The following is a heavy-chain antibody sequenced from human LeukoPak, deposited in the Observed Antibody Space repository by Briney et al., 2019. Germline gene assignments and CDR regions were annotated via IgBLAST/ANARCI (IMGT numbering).Heavy chain of an antibody. CDR1: GFTFSNAW. D-gene: IGHD3-22*01. Sequence: GGSLRLSCAASGFTFSNAWMSWVRQAPGKGLEWVGRIKSKTDGGTTDYAAPVKGRFTISRDDSKNTLYLQMNSLKTEDTAVYYCTTVASGYFILNRDYWGQGTLVTVSS. J-gene: IGHJ4*02. CDR3: TTVASGYFILNRDY. V-gene: IGHV3-15*01. CDR2: IKSKTDGGTT.